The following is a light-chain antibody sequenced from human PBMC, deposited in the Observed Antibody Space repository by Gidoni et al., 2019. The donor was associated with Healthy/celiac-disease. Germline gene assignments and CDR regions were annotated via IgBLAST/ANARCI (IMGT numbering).Light chain of an antibody. CDR3: MQDLQTPLFT. J-gene: IGKJ3*01. Sequence: VMTHSPLSLPVTPGEPSSISCRSSQSLLQSNGYNYLDWHLQKPGQSPQRLLYLGSNRASGVPDRFSGSGGGTDFTLKISRVEAEDVGVYYCMQDLQTPLFTFGPGTKVDIK. V-gene: IGKV2-28*01. CDR1: QSLLQSNGYNY. CDR2: LGS.